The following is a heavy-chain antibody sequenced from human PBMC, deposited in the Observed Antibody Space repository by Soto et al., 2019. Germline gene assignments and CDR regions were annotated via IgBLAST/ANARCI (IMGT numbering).Heavy chain of an antibody. CDR2: VPGAGGRI. Sequence: EVQLLESGGGLVQPGGSLRLSCVVSGFTFSNYGMSWVRQAPGKGLEWVASVPGAGGRIYNEDSVKGRFTISRDNSKNSVYLQVNSLTADDSAVYYCAKGPTDESGHYSYYGMDVWGQGTTVTVS. CDR3: AKGPTDESGHYSYYGMDV. J-gene: IGHJ6*02. V-gene: IGHV3-23*01. CDR1: GFTFSNYG.